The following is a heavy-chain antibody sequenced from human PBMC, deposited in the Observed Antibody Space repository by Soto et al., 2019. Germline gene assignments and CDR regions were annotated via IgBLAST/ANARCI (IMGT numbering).Heavy chain of an antibody. D-gene: IGHD3-22*01. V-gene: IGHV4-61*01. CDR1: GGSVSSESHY. CDR3: ASTTYYYDSSGYSTFDY. J-gene: IGHJ4*02. Sequence: SETLSLTCTVSGGSVSSESHYWSWIRQTPGKGLEWIGRIYTSGSTNYNPSLKSRVTMSVDTSKNQFSLKLSSVTAADTAVYYCASTTYYYDSSGYSTFDYWGQGTLVTVSS. CDR2: IYTSGST.